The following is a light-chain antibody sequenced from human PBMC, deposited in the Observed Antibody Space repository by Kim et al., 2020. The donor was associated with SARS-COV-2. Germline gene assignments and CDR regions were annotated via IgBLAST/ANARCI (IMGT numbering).Light chain of an antibody. CDR3: QQYNNWPLT. Sequence: PGGRATLSCRAKQSGNSNLAWYQQKPGQAPRLLIYGASSRATGIPARFSGSGSGTEFTLTISSLQSEDFAVYYCQQYNNWPLTFGGGTKVDIK. CDR2: GAS. V-gene: IGKV3-15*01. CDR1: QSGNSN. J-gene: IGKJ4*01.